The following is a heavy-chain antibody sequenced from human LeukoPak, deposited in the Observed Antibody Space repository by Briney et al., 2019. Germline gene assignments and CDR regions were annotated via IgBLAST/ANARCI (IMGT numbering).Heavy chain of an antibody. Sequence: KPSETLSLTCTVSGGSISSYYWSWIRQPPGKGLEWIGYIYYSGSTNYNPSLKSRVTISVDTSENQFSLKLSSVTAADTAVYYCARGVGQQPYFDYWGQGTLVTVSS. D-gene: IGHD6-13*01. CDR2: IYYSGST. J-gene: IGHJ4*02. V-gene: IGHV4-59*01. CDR3: ARGVGQQPYFDY. CDR1: GGSISSYY.